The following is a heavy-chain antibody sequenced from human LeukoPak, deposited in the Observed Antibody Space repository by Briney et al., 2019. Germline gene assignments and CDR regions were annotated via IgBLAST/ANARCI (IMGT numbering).Heavy chain of an antibody. CDR3: SRLYCSGGSCYDAFDI. V-gene: IGHV3-48*02. D-gene: IGHD2-15*01. CDR2: LSGCSNSI. CDR1: GFTFSYHG. Sequence: PGGSLKLFCAAFGFTFSYHGMNLVRQAPGKGLEWVSILSGCSNSIYIAVSVKGRFPISSDHANNSLSLQMNSLGDEDTAVCYWSRLYCSGGSCYDAFDIWGQGTMVTVSS. J-gene: IGHJ3*02.